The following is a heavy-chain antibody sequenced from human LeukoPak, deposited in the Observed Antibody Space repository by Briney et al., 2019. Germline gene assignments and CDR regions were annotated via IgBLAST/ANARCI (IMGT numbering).Heavy chain of an antibody. CDR3: ARDPAGSGPYYYYYYMDV. J-gene: IGHJ6*03. V-gene: IGHV3-9*01. Sequence: GGSLRLSCAASGFTFDDYAMHWVRQAPGKCLEWVSGVSWNSGTIGYADSVKGRFTISRDNAKNSLYLQMNSLRAEDTAVYYCARDPAGSGPYYYYYYMDVWGKGTTVTVSS. CDR1: GFTFDDYA. D-gene: IGHD3-10*01. CDR2: VSWNSGTI.